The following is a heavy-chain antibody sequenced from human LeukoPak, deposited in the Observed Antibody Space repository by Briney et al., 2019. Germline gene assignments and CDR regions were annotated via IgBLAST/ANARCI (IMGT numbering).Heavy chain of an antibody. V-gene: IGHV3-49*04. CDR3: ASRSGRQWLPYFDY. Sequence: GGSLRLTCTSSVFSFGDYSMCWVRQAPEKGLEWVGFIRSKAYGGTTEYAASVKGRFTISRDDSKSIAYLQMNSLKTEDTAVYHCASRSGRQWLPYFDYWGQGTLVTVSS. J-gene: IGHJ4*02. CDR2: IRSKAYGGTT. D-gene: IGHD1-26*01. CDR1: VFSFGDYS.